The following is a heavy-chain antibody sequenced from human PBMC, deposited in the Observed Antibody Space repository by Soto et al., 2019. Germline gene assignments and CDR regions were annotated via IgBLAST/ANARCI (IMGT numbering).Heavy chain of an antibody. V-gene: IGHV3-74*01. CDR1: GFIFRIYW. Sequence: GESLSLTCAASGFIFRIYWMHWVRQRPGKGLVWISRIYNDGTYSDYADSVRGRFTISRANVNDTLYLQMNNLRAEDSGLYYCTRGPRPISTGTGAYWGQGTQVTVSS. D-gene: IGHD3-10*01. CDR3: TRGPRPISTGTGAY. J-gene: IGHJ4*02. CDR2: IYNDGTYS.